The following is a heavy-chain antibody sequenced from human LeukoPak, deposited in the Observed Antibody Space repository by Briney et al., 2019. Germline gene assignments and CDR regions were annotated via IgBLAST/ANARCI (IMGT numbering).Heavy chain of an antibody. CDR2: ISGSGGST. Sequence: GGSLRLSCAASGFTFSSYAMSWVRQAPGKGLEWVSAISGSGGSTYYADSVKGRFTISRDNSKNTLYLQMNSLRAEDTAVYYCALQYDYVWGSYRPTDYWGQGTLVTVSS. CDR3: ALQYDYVWGSYRPTDY. V-gene: IGHV3-23*01. D-gene: IGHD3-16*02. J-gene: IGHJ4*02. CDR1: GFTFSSYA.